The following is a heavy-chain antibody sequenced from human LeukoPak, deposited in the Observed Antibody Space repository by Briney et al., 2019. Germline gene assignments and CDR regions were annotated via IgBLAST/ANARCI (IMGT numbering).Heavy chain of an antibody. D-gene: IGHD2-15*01. CDR2: IRYDGSEK. CDR3: AKDEWDCSGSRCPQYPYYMDV. CDR1: GFTFNTYG. Sequence: PGGSLRLSCAASGFTFNTYGMHWVRQAPGKGLDWVSFIRYDGSEKYYADSVKGRFTISRDNSKPTLYLQMNSLRPEDTAVYYCAKDEWDCSGSRCPQYPYYMDVWGKGTSVTISS. V-gene: IGHV3-30*02. J-gene: IGHJ6*03.